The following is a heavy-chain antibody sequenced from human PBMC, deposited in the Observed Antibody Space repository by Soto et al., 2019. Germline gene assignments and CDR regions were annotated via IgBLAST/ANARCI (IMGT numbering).Heavy chain of an antibody. CDR3: SMVKRPPKSLLF. D-gene: IGHD5-18*01. CDR1: GFTFSSYA. V-gene: IGHV3-23*01. J-gene: IGHJ3*01. CDR2: ISGDGSST. Sequence: PGGSLRLSCAASGFTFSSYAMSWVRQAPGRGLEWVSSISGDGSSTNYADSVKGRFTISRDNAKNTLYLQMNSLRAEDTAVYYYSMVKRPPKSLLFWARGTVVTVSS.